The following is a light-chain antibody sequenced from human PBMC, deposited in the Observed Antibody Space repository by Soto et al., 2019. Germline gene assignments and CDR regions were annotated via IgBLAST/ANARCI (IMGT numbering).Light chain of an antibody. CDR3: QQYHSYWT. CDR1: QNIRSR. CDR2: DAS. J-gene: IGKJ1*01. V-gene: IGKV1-5*01. Sequence: DFQINQSPSTLSASVGDRVTITCRASQNIRSRLAWFQQKPGKAPKLLIYDASSLESGVPQRFSGSGSGTEFTLTISSLQTGDFSTYYCQQYHSYWTFGQGSKVDI.